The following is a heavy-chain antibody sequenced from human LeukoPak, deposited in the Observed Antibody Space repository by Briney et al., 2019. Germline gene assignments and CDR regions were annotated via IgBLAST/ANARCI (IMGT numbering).Heavy chain of an antibody. V-gene: IGHV3-30*02. CDR1: GFSFSSND. J-gene: IGHJ4*02. D-gene: IGHD5-18*01. CDR2: IRYDGSHE. Sequence: GGSLRLSCAASGFSFSSNDMHWVRQAPGKGLEWVAFIRYDGSHEHYIESVKGRFTVSRDNSKNTLYLQMNSLRAEDTAVYYCARATALVDYWGQGTLVTVSS. CDR3: ARATALVDY.